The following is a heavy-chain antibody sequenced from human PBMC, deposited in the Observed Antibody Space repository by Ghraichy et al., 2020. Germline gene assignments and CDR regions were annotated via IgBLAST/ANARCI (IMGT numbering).Heavy chain of an antibody. V-gene: IGHV3-21*01. CDR2: ISSSTRYI. D-gene: IGHD6-19*01. CDR3: SRGGGAGTPVLYHMDV. Sequence: GGSLRLSGVAEGMMVSPNNMDWVRAAPGKKMEWVSSISSSTRYIYYADSVKGQFTISRDNAQNSLYLQMNSLRAEDTAVYYCSRGGGAGTPVLYHMDVWGLGTTVTVSS. J-gene: IGHJ6*02. CDR1: GMMVSPNN.